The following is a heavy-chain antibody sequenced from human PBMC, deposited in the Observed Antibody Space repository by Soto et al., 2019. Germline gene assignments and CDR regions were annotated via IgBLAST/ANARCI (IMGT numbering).Heavy chain of an antibody. J-gene: IGHJ4*02. CDR1: GDSISSYF. D-gene: IGHD3-3*01. V-gene: IGHV4-4*07. Sequence: PSETLSLTCTVSGDSISSYFWSWIRQPAGKGLEWIGRVHTSGSTTYNPSLKSRVTMSVDTSKSQFSLKLTSVTAADTAVYYCARARKTAYITGGFDSWGQGTLVTVSS. CDR3: ARARKTAYITGGFDS. CDR2: VHTSGST.